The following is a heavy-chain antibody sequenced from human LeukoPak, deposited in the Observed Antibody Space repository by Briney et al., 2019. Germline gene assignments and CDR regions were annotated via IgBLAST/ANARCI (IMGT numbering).Heavy chain of an antibody. D-gene: IGHD3-3*01. CDR3: ARDRVLRFLEGKTAWYFDL. J-gene: IGHJ2*01. V-gene: IGHV1-46*01. Sequence: ASVKVSCEASGYTFTSYYMHWVRQAPGQGLEWMGIINPSGGSTSYAQKFQGRVTITADESTSTAYMELSSLRSEDTAVYYCARDRVLRFLEGKTAWYFDLWGRGTLVTVSS. CDR2: INPSGGST. CDR1: GYTFTSYY.